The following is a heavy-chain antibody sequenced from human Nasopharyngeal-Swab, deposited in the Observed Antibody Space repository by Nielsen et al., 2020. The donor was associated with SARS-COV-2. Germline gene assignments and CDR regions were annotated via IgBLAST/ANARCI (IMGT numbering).Heavy chain of an antibody. CDR1: GFTFDDYA. CDR2: ISWNCGSI. Sequence: SLKISCAASGFTFDDYAMHLVRQAPGKGLEWVSGISWNCGSIGYVDSVKGRFTISRDNAKNSLYLQMNSLRAEDTAVYYCARDLDYYDSSGYDYWGQGTLVTVSS. V-gene: IGHV3-9*01. CDR3: ARDLDYYDSSGYDY. D-gene: IGHD3-22*01. J-gene: IGHJ4*02.